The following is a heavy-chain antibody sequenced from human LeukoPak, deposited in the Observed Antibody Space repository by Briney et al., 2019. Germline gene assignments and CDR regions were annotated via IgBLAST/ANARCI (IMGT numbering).Heavy chain of an antibody. CDR1: GFTFSSYG. V-gene: IGHV3-30*18. Sequence: GGSLRLSCAASGFTFSSYGMHWVRQAPGKGLEWVAVISYDGSNKYYADSVKGRFTISRDNSKNTLYLQMNSLRAEDRAVYYCAKDRRALYSIAAAGTFDYWGQGTLVTVSS. CDR3: AKDRRALYSIAAAGTFDY. J-gene: IGHJ4*02. D-gene: IGHD6-13*01. CDR2: ISYDGSNK.